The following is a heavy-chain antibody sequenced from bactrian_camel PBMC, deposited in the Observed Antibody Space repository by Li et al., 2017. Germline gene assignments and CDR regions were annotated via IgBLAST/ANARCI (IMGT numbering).Heavy chain of an antibody. Sequence: HVQLVESGGGAVQSGGSLTISCATSEYTLNVYCMGWFRQVPGRARDLVYTITTRGTTTYASSVKGRFTISRDNANNTLYLQMNNLIPEDTAVYYCTINTGHALGRRAINDDRCAPMKTGRWGQGTQVTVS. CDR2: ITTRGTT. J-gene: IGHJ4*01. V-gene: IGHV3S53*01. CDR1: EYTLNVYC. CDR3: TINTGHALGRRAINDDRCAPMKTGR. D-gene: IGHD4*01.